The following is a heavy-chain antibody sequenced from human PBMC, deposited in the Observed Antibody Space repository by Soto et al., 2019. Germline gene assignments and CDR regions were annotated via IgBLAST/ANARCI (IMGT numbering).Heavy chain of an antibody. CDR3: ARLPLGLMDV. V-gene: IGHV1-69*17. D-gene: IGHD1-26*01. Sequence: RQAPGQGLEWMGGIIPIFGIANYAQKFQGRVTITADKSTSTAYMELSSLRSEDTAVYYCARLPLGLMDVWGKGTTVTVSS. J-gene: IGHJ6*03. CDR2: IIPIFGIA.